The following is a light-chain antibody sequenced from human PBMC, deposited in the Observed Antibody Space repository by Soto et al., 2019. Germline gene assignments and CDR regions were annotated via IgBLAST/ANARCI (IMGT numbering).Light chain of an antibody. J-gene: IGKJ1*01. CDR1: QSVSSSY. CDR3: HQYGSTPSWT. Sequence: EVALSQSPCTLSLSPGARATLSCRASQSVSSSYLAWYQQKPGQAPRLLIFGASSRATGIPDRCSGSGCGTDFTLTITSMEHEDFAVYYCHQYGSTPSWTFGQGTKVEIK. CDR2: GAS. V-gene: IGKV3-20*01.